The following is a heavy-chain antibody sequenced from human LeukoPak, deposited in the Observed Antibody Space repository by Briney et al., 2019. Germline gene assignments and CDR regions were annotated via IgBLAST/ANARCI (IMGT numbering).Heavy chain of an antibody. D-gene: IGHD3-10*01. CDR3: ARDGVPGYYYGSGSYSSNFDY. CDR2: ISSSSTYI. CDR1: GFTFSSYS. V-gene: IGHV3-21*06. J-gene: IGHJ4*02. Sequence: GGSLRLPCAASGFTFSSYSMNWVRQAPGKGLEWVSSISSSSTYIYYADSVKGRFTISRDNAKNSLYLQMSSLKAEDTAMYYCARDGVPGYYYGSGSYSSNFDYWGQGTLVTVSS.